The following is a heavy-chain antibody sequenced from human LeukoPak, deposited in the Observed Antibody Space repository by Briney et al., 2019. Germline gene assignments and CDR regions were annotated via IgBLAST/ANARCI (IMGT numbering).Heavy chain of an antibody. V-gene: IGHV1-24*01. J-gene: IGHJ6*02. CDR3: ATYDFWSGYDYYYYGMDL. CDR2: FDPEDGET. D-gene: IGHD3-3*01. Sequence: ASVKVSCKVSGYTLTELSMHWVRQAPGKGLEWMGGFDPEDGETIYAQTFQGRVTMTEDTSTDTAYMELSSLRSEDTAVYYCATYDFWSGYDYYYYGMDLWGQGPRVSVSS. CDR1: GYTLTELS.